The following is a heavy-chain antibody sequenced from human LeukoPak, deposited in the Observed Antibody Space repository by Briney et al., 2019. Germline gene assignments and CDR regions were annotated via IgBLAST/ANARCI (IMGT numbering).Heavy chain of an antibody. Sequence: PGGSLRLSCAASGFNFTTFGMNWVRQTPGGGLECVSSISSDSSYLYYAPSGAGRLTIATDQAKSLLFLQMDSLRAEDTAIYYCARDRENQLALFFDLWGLGTLVTVSS. D-gene: IGHD1-1*01. CDR2: ISSDSSYL. CDR1: GFNFTTFG. CDR3: ARDRENQLALFFDL. V-gene: IGHV3-21*06. J-gene: IGHJ4*02.